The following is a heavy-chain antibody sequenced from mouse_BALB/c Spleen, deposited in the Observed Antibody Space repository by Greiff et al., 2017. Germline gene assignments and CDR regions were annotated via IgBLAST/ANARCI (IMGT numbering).Heavy chain of an antibody. CDR3: ARADYRYGYFDV. Sequence: EVKLQESGPGLVKPSQSLSLTCTVTGYSITSDYAWNWIRQFPGNKLEWMGYISYSGSTSYNPSLKSRISITRDTSKNQFFLQLNSVTTEDTATYYCARADYRYGYFDVWGAGTTVTVSS. D-gene: IGHD2-14*01. J-gene: IGHJ1*01. CDR1: GYSITSDYA. V-gene: IGHV3-2*02. CDR2: ISYSGST.